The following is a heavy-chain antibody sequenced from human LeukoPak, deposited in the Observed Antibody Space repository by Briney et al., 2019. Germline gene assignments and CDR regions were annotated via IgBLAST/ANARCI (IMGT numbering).Heavy chain of an antibody. D-gene: IGHD5-24*01. CDR2: ISAYNGNT. J-gene: IGHJ5*02. V-gene: IGHV1-18*01. CDR3: ARDNSVRDEAWWFNL. CDR1: GYTFTSYG. Sequence: GASVKVSCKASGYTFTSYGISWVRQAPGQGLEWMGWISAYNGNTNYAQKLQGRVTMTTDTSTSTANMELRSLRSDDTAVYYCARDNSVRDEAWWFNLWGQGTLVTVSS.